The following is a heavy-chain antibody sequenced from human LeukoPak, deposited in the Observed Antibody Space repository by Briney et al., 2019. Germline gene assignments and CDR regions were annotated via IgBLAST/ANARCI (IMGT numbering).Heavy chain of an antibody. Sequence: ASVKVSCKASGYTFTSYGISWVRQAPGQGLEWMGWISAYNGNTNYAQKLQGRVTMTTDTSTSTAYMELRSPRSDDTAVYYCARDLGLYDFWSGYYMSAFDIWGQGTMVTVSS. D-gene: IGHD3-3*01. CDR3: ARDLGLYDFWSGYYMSAFDI. CDR2: ISAYNGNT. CDR1: GYTFTSYG. J-gene: IGHJ3*02. V-gene: IGHV1-18*01.